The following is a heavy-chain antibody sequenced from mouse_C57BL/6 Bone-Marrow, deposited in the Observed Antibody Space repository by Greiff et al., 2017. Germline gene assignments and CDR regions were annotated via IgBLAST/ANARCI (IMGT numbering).Heavy chain of an antibody. V-gene: IGHV14-4*01. Sequence: EVQLVESGAELVRPGASVKLSCTASGFNIKDDYMHWVKQRPEQGLEWIGWIDPENGDTEYASKFQGKATITADTSSNTAYLQLSSLTSEDTAVYYCTTVYYYGSSPYYAMDYWGQGTSVTVSS. CDR3: TTVYYYGSSPYYAMDY. CDR2: IDPENGDT. J-gene: IGHJ4*01. CDR1: GFNIKDDY. D-gene: IGHD1-1*01.